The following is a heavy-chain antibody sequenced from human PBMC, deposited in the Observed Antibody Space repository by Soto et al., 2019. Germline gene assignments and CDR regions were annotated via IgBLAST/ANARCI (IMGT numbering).Heavy chain of an antibody. Sequence: QVQLVQSGAEVKKPGSSMKISCKASGGLFSSYAISWVRQAPGQELEWMGGIIPVFGTTNYAQKFQDRVTITADESTNTAYMDLSSLRSEDTAIYYCAMGGSPYVWFNEFWGQGTLVTVSS. D-gene: IGHD3-16*01. CDR3: AMGGSPYVWFNEF. CDR2: IIPVFGTT. V-gene: IGHV1-69*01. CDR1: GGLFSSYA. J-gene: IGHJ4*02.